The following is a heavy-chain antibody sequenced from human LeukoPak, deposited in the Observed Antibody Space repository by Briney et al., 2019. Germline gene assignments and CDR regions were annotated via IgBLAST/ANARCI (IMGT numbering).Heavy chain of an antibody. CDR3: ATRGYSGSSYFDY. Sequence: GGSLRLSCAASGFTFSSYSMNWVRQAPGKGLEWVSVIYSGGSTYYADSVKGRFTISRDNSKNTLYLQMNSLRAEDTAVYYCATRGYSGSSYFDYWGQGTLVTVSS. CDR1: GFTFSSYS. V-gene: IGHV3-53*01. CDR2: IYSGGST. J-gene: IGHJ4*02. D-gene: IGHD1-26*01.